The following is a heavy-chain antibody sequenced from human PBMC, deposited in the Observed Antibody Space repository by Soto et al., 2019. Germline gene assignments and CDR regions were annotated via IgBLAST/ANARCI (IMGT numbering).Heavy chain of an antibody. CDR1: GYTFSNYG. Sequence: ASVKVSCKASGYTFSNYGISWVRQAPGQGLEWMGWISAYYGNTNYAQKFQGRVTMTTDTSTNTANMELRSLRSDDTAVYYCARDPVGGSYPYYLDNWGQGTQVTVSS. CDR3: ARDPVGGSYPYYLDN. V-gene: IGHV1-18*01. CDR2: ISAYYGNT. D-gene: IGHD1-26*01. J-gene: IGHJ4*02.